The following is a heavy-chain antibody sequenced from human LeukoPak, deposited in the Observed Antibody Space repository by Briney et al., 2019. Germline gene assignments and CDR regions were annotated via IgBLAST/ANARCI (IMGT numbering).Heavy chain of an antibody. Sequence: SETLSLTCTVSDGSINGYYWSWIRQPPGKGLDWIGYMYSGGTTNYSPSLKSRVTVSEDMSKNQFSLKLTSVTAADTAVYYCARHSGHSSTNDAFDIWGQGTMVIVSS. V-gene: IGHV4-59*01. CDR1: DGSINGYY. D-gene: IGHD6-13*01. CDR2: MYSGGTT. CDR3: ARHSGHSSTNDAFDI. J-gene: IGHJ3*02.